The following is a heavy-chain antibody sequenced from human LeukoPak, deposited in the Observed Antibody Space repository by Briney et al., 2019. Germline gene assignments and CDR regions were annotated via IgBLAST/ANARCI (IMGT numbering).Heavy chain of an antibody. CDR2: PIPLFGRA. Sequence: SVKVSCKASGGTFRNYALSWVRQAPGQGLEWMGGPIPLFGRAEYAQKFQGRVTIIADEATNTAYLELSSLTSDDTAIYYCASPKENNDYYFDYWGQGTLVTVST. J-gene: IGHJ4*02. CDR1: GGTFRNYA. CDR3: ASPKENNDYYFDY. D-gene: IGHD1/OR15-1a*01. V-gene: IGHV1-69*13.